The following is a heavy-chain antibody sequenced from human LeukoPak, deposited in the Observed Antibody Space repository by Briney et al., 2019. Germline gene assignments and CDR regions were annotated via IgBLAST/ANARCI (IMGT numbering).Heavy chain of an antibody. J-gene: IGHJ4*02. CDR2: IKEDGTVK. V-gene: IGHV3-7*04. Sequence: GGSLRLSCATSGSSFSSFWMSWVRQAPGKGLEWVGTIKEDGTVKLYVDSVKGRFTISRDKAGNSLYLQMNNLRAEDTSFDYVARGGGWDIDYWGQGTLVTVSS. D-gene: IGHD1-26*01. CDR3: ARGGGWDIDY. CDR1: GSSFSSFW.